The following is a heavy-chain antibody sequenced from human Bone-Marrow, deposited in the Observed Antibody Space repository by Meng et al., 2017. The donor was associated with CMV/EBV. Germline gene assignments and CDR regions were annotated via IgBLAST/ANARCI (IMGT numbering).Heavy chain of an antibody. CDR2: IIPILGIA. Sequence: SVKVSCKASGGTFSSYTISWVRQAPGQGLEWMGRIIPILGIANYAQKFQGRVTITADKSTSTAYMELSSLRSEDTAVYYCARDKVHYDFWSGIPYYGMDVWGHGTKVTV. V-gene: IGHV1-69*04. D-gene: IGHD3-3*01. CDR3: ARDKVHYDFWSGIPYYGMDV. J-gene: IGHJ6*02. CDR1: GGTFSSYT.